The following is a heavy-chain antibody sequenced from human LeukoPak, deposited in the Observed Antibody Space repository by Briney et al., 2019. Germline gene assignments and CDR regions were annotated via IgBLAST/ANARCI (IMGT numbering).Heavy chain of an antibody. Sequence: GGSLRLSCAASGLTFSSYWMSWVRQAPGKGLEWVANINQDGNRENYLDSVKGRFSISRDNAKNSLFLQMDSLRAEDTAVYYCASTFPYCSDGSCALGGQGTLVTVSS. CDR3: ASTFPYCSDGSCAL. D-gene: IGHD2-15*01. CDR2: INQDGNRE. CDR1: GLTFSSYW. J-gene: IGHJ4*02. V-gene: IGHV3-7*01.